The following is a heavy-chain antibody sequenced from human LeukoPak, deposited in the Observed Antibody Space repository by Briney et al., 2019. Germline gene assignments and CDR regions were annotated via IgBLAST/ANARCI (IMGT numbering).Heavy chain of an antibody. J-gene: IGHJ4*02. CDR1: GYTFTSYY. D-gene: IGHD3-22*01. CDR2: INPSGGST. CDR3: ARAEGSSGYYSRIFDY. Sequence: ASVTVSFKASGYTFTSYYMHWVRQAPGQGLEWMGIINPSGGSTSNAQKFQGRVTMTRDMSTSTVYMELSSVRSEDTSVYYCARAEGSSGYYSRIFDYWGQGTLVTVSS. V-gene: IGHV1-46*01.